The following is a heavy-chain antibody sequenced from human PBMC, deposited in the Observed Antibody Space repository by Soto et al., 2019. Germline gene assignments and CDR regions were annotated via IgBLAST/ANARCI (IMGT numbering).Heavy chain of an antibody. V-gene: IGHV3-21*01. J-gene: IGHJ4*02. CDR2: SSISSSYI. D-gene: IGHD2-15*01. CDR1: GFTLSIYS. CDR3: VRAFTCSCASRAGFDF. Sequence: PGGSMRLSRAACGFTLSIYSMNWARKAKGMGLEWVSSSSISSSYIYSADSVKGRFTISRDNAKNSLYLQMNSLRVEDTAVFFFVRAFTCSCASRAGFDFWXKGSLVIVSS.